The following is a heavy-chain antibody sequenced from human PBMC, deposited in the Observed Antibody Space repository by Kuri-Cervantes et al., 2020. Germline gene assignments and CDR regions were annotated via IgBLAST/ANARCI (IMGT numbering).Heavy chain of an antibody. J-gene: IGHJ5*01. Sequence: GESLKISCAASGFTFSSYAMHWVRQAPGKGLEWVAVISYDGSNKYYADSVKGRFTISRDNSKNTLYLQMNSLRAEDTAVFYCARDSRIYSSRRNWFDSWGQGTLVTVSS. D-gene: IGHD2-2*01. CDR1: GFTFSSYA. V-gene: IGHV3-30-3*01. CDR3: ARDSRIYSSRRNWFDS. CDR2: ISYDGSNK.